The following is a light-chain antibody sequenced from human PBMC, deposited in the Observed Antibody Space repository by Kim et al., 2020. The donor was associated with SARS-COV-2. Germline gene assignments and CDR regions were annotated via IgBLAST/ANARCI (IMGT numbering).Light chain of an antibody. CDR2: KVS. Sequence: PASISFRSSQSLVYSDGNSYLNWFHQRPGQSTRRLIYKVSNRDSGVPDRFSGSGSGTDFTLQISRVEAEDVGVYYCMQGTHWPFTFGPGTKVDIK. J-gene: IGKJ3*01. CDR1: QSLVYSDGNSY. CDR3: MQGTHWPFT. V-gene: IGKV2-30*01.